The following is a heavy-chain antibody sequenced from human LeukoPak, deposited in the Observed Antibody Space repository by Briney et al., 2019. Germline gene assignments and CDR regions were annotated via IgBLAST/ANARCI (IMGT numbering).Heavy chain of an antibody. CDR2: ISAYNGNT. Sequence: ASVKVSCKASGYTFTSYGISWVRQAPGQGLEWMGWISAYNGNTNYAQKLQGRVTMTTDTSTSTAYMELRRLRSDDTAVYYCARVRSEGHAHYYYMDVWGKGTTVTVSS. D-gene: IGHD1-14*01. V-gene: IGHV1-18*01. CDR1: GYTFTSYG. J-gene: IGHJ6*03. CDR3: ARVRSEGHAHYYYMDV.